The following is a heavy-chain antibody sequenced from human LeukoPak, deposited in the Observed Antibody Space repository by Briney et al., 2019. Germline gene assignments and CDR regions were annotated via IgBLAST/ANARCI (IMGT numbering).Heavy chain of an antibody. Sequence: GGSLRLSCAASGFTVSSNYMSWVRQAPGKGLEWVSVIYSGGSTYYADSVKGRFTISRDNAKNSLYLQMNSLRAEDTAVYYCARDEPGNPLYYDFWSGYYDYWGQGTLVTVSS. J-gene: IGHJ4*02. CDR3: ARDEPGNPLYYDFWSGYYDY. D-gene: IGHD3-3*01. CDR2: IYSGGST. V-gene: IGHV3-53*01. CDR1: GFTVSSNY.